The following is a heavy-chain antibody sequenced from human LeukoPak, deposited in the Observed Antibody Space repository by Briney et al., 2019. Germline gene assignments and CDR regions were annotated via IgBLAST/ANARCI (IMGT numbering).Heavy chain of an antibody. D-gene: IGHD3-22*01. V-gene: IGHV3-23*01. CDR2: ISGSGGST. Sequence: PGGSLRLSCAASGFTFSSYAMSWVRQAPGKGLEWVSAISGSGGSTYYADSVKGRFTISRDNSKNTLYLQMNSLRAEDTAVYYCAKGGYYYDSSGYYRVFDYWGQGTLVTVSS. CDR3: AKGGYYYDSSGYYRVFDY. J-gene: IGHJ4*02. CDR1: GFTFSSYA.